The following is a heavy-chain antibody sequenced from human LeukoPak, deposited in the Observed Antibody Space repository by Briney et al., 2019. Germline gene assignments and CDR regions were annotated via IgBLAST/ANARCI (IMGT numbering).Heavy chain of an antibody. CDR2: ISYDGSKK. V-gene: IGHV3-30*03. D-gene: IGHD3-22*01. CDR3: AGAEFYFDSSGYYPFDS. CDR1: GFTFSSYG. Sequence: GGSLRLSCAASGFTFSSYGMHWVRQAPGKGLEWVAAISYDGSKKYYADSVKGRFTISRDNSKNTLDLQVNSPRVEDTAMYYCAGAEFYFDSSGYYPFDSWGQGTLVTVSS. J-gene: IGHJ4*02.